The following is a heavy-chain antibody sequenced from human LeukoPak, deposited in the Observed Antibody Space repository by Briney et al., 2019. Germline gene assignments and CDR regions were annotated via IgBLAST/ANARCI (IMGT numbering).Heavy chain of an antibody. V-gene: IGHV3-21*01. D-gene: IGHD5-24*01. CDR2: ISSSSSYI. Sequence: PGGSLRLSCAASGFTFSSFSMNWVRQAPGKGLEWVSSISSSSSYIYYADSVKGRFTISRDNAKNSLYLQMNSLRAEDTAVYYCARGDALAEYFQHWGQGTLVTVSS. CDR3: ARGDALAEYFQH. J-gene: IGHJ1*01. CDR1: GFTFSSFS.